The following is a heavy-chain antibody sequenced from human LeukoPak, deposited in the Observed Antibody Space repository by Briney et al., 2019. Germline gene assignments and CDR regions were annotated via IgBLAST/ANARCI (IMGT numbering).Heavy chain of an antibody. J-gene: IGHJ4*02. D-gene: IGHD5-18*01. CDR3: AAGSSYGPFDY. CDR2: IYHSGST. V-gene: IGHV4-30-2*01. CDR1: GGSISRGGYS. Sequence: PSQTLSLTCAVSGGSISRGGYSWSWIRQPPGKGLEWIGYIYHSGSTYYNPSLKSRVTISVDRSKNQFSLKLSSVTAADTAVYYCAAGSSYGPFDYWGQGTLVTVSS.